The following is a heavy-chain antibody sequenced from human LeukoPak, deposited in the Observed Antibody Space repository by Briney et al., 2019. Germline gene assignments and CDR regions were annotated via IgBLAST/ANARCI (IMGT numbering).Heavy chain of an antibody. J-gene: IGHJ4*02. Sequence: GGSLRLSCAASGFTFSSYWMHWIRQAPGKGLVWVSRINSDGSSTSYADSVKGRFTISRDNAKNTLYLQMNSLRAEDTAVYYCARDIAARYYFDYWGQGTLVTVSS. CDR3: ARDIAARYYFDY. D-gene: IGHD6-6*01. CDR2: INSDGSST. CDR1: GFTFSSYW. V-gene: IGHV3-74*01.